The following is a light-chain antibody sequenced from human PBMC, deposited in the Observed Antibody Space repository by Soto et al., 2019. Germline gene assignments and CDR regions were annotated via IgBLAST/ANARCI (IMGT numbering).Light chain of an antibody. CDR2: DVS. CDR3: SSYTSSSTLDVV. V-gene: IGLV2-14*01. J-gene: IGLJ2*01. Sequence: QSALTQPASVSGSPGQSITISCTGTSSDVDGYNYVSWYQQHPGKAPKLMIYDVSNRPSGVSNRFSGSKSGNTASLTISGLQAEDEADYYCSSYTSSSTLDVVFGGGTKLTVL. CDR1: SSDVDGYNY.